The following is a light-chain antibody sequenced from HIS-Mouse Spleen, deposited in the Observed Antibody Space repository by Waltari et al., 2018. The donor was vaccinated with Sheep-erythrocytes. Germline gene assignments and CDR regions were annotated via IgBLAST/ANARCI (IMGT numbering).Light chain of an antibody. Sequence: QSALTQPRSVSGSPGQSVTISCTGTSSDVGGYNYVSWYQQHPGKAPKLIIYDVSKRPSGVPGRCSGSKSGNTASLTISGLQAEDEADYYCCSYAGSYNHVFATGTKVTVL. J-gene: IGLJ1*01. CDR3: CSYAGSYNHV. V-gene: IGLV2-11*01. CDR2: DVS. CDR1: SSDVGGYNY.